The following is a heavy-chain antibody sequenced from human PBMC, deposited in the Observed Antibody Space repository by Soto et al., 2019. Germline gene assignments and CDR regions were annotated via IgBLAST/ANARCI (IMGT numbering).Heavy chain of an antibody. J-gene: IGHJ5*02. CDR3: ARDLSRLLNCFDP. D-gene: IGHD1-26*01. Sequence: GSSVKVSCKASGGTFSSYAISWVRQAPGQGLEWMGGIIPIFGTANYAQKFQGRVTITADESTSTAYMELSSLRSEDTAVYYCARDLSRLLNCFDPWGQGTLVTVSS. V-gene: IGHV1-69*13. CDR2: IIPIFGTA. CDR1: GGTFSSYA.